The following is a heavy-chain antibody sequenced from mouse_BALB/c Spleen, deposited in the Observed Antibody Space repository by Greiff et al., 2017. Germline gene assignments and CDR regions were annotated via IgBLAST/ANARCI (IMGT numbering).Heavy chain of an antibody. CDR2: ISSGGST. CDR3: SRGGLGLSWFAY. J-gene: IGHJ3*01. Sequence: EVKLVESGGGLVKPGGSLKLSCAASGFTFSSYAMSWVRQTPEKRLEWVASISSGGSTYYPDSVKGRFTISRDNARNILDLLMSSLRSEDTAIYYCSRGGLGLSWFAYWGQGTLVTVSA. CDR1: GFTFSSYA. V-gene: IGHV5-6-5*01. D-gene: IGHD3-1*01.